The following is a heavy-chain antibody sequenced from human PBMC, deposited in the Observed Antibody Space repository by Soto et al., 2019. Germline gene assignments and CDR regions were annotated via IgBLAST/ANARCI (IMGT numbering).Heavy chain of an antibody. V-gene: IGHV3-23*01. J-gene: IGHJ6*03. D-gene: IGHD1-7*01. CDR2: ISGSGGST. CDR1: GFTFSSYA. CDR3: AKGVTGTTGGYYYYYMDV. Sequence: GESLKISCAASGFTFSSYAMSWVRQAPGKGLEWVSAISGSGGSTYYADSVKGRFTISRDNSKNTLYLQMNSLRAEDTAVYYCAKGVTGTTGGYYYYYMDVWGKGTTVTVSS.